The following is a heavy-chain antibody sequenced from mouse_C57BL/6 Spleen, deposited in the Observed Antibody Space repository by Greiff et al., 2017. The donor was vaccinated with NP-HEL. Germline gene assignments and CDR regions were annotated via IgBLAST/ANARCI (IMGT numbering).Heavy chain of an antibody. CDR1: GYTFTSYW. V-gene: IGHV1-69*01. J-gene: IGHJ3*01. CDR2: IDPSDSYT. Sequence: QVQLQQPGAELVMPGASVKLSCKASGYTFTSYWMHWVKQRPGQGLEWIGEIDPSDSYTNYNQKFKGKSTLTVDKSSSTAYMQLSSLTSEDYAVYYCARRGSDSSGYWFAYWGQGTLVTVSA. CDR3: ARRGSDSSGYWFAY. D-gene: IGHD3-2*02.